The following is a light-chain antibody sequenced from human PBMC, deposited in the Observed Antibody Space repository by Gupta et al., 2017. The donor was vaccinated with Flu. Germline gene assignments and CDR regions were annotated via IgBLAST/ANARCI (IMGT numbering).Light chain of an antibody. V-gene: IGLV3-1*01. CDR2: QDS. CDR1: KLGDKY. Sequence: SYDLTQPPSVSVCPGQTASITCSGDKLGDKYACWYQQKPGQSPVLVIYQDSKRPSGIPELFSGSNSGNTATLTISGTHAMDEADYYCQAWDSSTAVVFGGGTKLTVL. CDR3: QAWDSSTAVV. J-gene: IGLJ2*01.